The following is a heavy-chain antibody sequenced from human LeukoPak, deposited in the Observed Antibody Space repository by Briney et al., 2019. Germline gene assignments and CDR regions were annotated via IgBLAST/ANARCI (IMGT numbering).Heavy chain of an antibody. D-gene: IGHD2-21*01. Sequence: GGSLRLSCAASGFTFSHYGMSWVRQAPGKGLEWVANINPDGSDKYYVDSVKGRFTISRDNAKNTLYLEMDSLRAEDTAVYYCAREDMWAFDIWGQGTMVTVSS. CDR1: GFTFSHYG. CDR2: INPDGSDK. CDR3: AREDMWAFDI. V-gene: IGHV3-7*01. J-gene: IGHJ3*02.